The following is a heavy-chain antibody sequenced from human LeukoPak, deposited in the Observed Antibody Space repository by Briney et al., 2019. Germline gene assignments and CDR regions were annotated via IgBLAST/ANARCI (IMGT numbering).Heavy chain of an antibody. V-gene: IGHV3-23*01. J-gene: IGHJ6*02. Sequence: PGGSLRLSCAASGFTFSSYAMSWVRQAPGKGLEWVSAISGSGGSTYYADSVKGRFTISRDNSKNTLYLQMNSLRAEDTAVYYCAKHLSRYYYYGMDVWGQGTTVTVSS. CDR3: AKHLSRYYYYGMDV. CDR1: GFTFSSYA. CDR2: ISGSGGST.